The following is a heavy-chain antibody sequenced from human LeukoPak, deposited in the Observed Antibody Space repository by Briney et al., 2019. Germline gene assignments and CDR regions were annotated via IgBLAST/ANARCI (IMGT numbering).Heavy chain of an antibody. CDR1: GGSISSSSYY. CDR3: ARNKGCSGGSCFVFVDV. D-gene: IGHD2-15*01. J-gene: IGHJ6*02. Sequence: PSETLSLTCTVSGGSISSSSYYWGWIRQPPGKGLEWIGSIYYSGSTYYNPSLKSRVTISVDTSKNQFSLKLSSVTAADTAVYYCARNKGCSGGSCFVFVDVWGQGTTVTVSS. CDR2: IYYSGST. V-gene: IGHV4-39*01.